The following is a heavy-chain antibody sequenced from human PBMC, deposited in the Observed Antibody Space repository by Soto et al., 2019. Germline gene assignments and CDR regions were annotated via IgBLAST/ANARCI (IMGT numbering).Heavy chain of an antibody. CDR3: AKDTAPGFYDANGHLDY. CDR2: INWDSGDI. D-gene: IGHD2-8*01. V-gene: IGHV3-9*01. J-gene: IGHJ4*02. Sequence: VQLVESGGGLVQPGRSRRLSCVVSGISFDDYAMHWVRQVPGKGLEWVSGINWDSGDIGYADSEKGRFTISRDNAKNSLYLQMNSLRTEDTAPYYCAKDTAPGFYDANGHLDYWGQGTPVPVSS. CDR1: GISFDDYA.